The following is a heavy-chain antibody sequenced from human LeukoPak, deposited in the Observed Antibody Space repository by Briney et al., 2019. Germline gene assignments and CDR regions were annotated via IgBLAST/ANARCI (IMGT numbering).Heavy chain of an antibody. CDR3: ARLRCSSTSCYILRAGSFDY. D-gene: IGHD2-2*02. V-gene: IGHV4-34*01. J-gene: IGHJ4*02. CDR1: GGSFSGYY. CDR2: INHSGST. Sequence: SETLSLTCAVYGGSFSGYYWSWIRQPPGKGLEWIGEINHSGSTNYNPSLKSRVTISVDTSKDQFSLKLSSVTAADTAVYYCARLRCSSTSCYILRAGSFDYWGQGTLVTVS.